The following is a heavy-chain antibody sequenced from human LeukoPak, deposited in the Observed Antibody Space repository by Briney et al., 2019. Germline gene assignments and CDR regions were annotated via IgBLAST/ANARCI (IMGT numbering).Heavy chain of an antibody. CDR3: ARGEVVPAAQPSLDY. CDR2: IIPIFGTA. CDR1: GGTFSSYA. Sequence: GASVKVSCKASGGTFSSYAISWVRQAPGQGLEWMGGIIPIFGTANYAQKFQGRVTITTDESTSTAYMELSSLRSEDTAVYYCARGEVVPAAQPSLDYWGQGTLVTVSS. J-gene: IGHJ4*02. V-gene: IGHV1-69*05. D-gene: IGHD2-2*01.